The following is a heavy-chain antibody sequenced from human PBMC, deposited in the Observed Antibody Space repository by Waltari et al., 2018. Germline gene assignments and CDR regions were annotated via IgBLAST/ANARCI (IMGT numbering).Heavy chain of an antibody. CDR1: GFPFDDYA. D-gene: IGHD6-13*01. V-gene: IGHV3-9*03. J-gene: IGHJ2*01. CDR3: AKSSAAGTRWYFDL. Sequence: EVQLVESGGGLVQPGRSLRLSCAGSGFPFDDYAMHWVRPAPGKGLEWVSVISWNSGSIGYADSVKGRFTISRDNAKNSLYLQMNSLRAEDMALYYCAKSSAAGTRWYFDLWGRGTLVTVSS. CDR2: ISWNSGSI.